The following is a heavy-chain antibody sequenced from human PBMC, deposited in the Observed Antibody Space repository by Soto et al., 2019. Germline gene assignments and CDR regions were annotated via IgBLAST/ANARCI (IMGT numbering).Heavy chain of an antibody. D-gene: IGHD1-26*01. Sequence: QVQLVQSGAEVKKPGSSVKVSCKASGGTFSSYTISWVRQAPGQGLEWMGRIIPILGIANYAQKFQGRVTITSDKSTSTAYMELSSLRSEDTAVYYCAGPGTKVGAAGDDAFDIWGQGTMVTVSS. V-gene: IGHV1-69*02. J-gene: IGHJ3*02. CDR3: AGPGTKVGAAGDDAFDI. CDR1: GGTFSSYT. CDR2: IIPILGIA.